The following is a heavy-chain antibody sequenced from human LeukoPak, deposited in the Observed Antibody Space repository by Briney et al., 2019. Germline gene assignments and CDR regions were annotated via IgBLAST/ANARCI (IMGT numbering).Heavy chain of an antibody. CDR2: IYYSGST. CDR3: ARYSSSWRGGPGTLFDY. CDR1: GGSISSGDYY. V-gene: IGHV4-30-4*01. Sequence: SQTLSLTCTVSGGSISSGDYYWSWIRQPPGKGLEWIGYIYYSGSTYYNPSLKSRVTISVDTSKNQFSLKLSSVTAADTAVYYCARYSSSWRGGPGTLFDYWGQGTLVTVSS. D-gene: IGHD6-13*01. J-gene: IGHJ4*02.